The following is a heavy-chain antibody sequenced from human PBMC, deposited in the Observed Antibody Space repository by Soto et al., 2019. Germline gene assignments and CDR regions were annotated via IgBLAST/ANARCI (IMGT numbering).Heavy chain of an antibody. D-gene: IGHD3-10*01. V-gene: IGHV1-69*01. J-gene: IGHJ4*02. CDR2: IIPMFVTA. CDR3: ARDLDYYGSGNSYKRIDY. Sequence: QVQLVQSGAEVKKPGSSVKVSCKVSGGPFSDYAVSWVRQAPGQGLEWMGGIIPMFVTANYAQKFQGRVTINADESTTTAYMELSSLRSEDTAVYYCARDLDYYGSGNSYKRIDYWGQGTLVTVSS. CDR1: GGPFSDYA.